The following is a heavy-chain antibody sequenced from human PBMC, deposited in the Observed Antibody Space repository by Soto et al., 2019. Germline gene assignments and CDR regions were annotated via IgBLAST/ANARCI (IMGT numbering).Heavy chain of an antibody. V-gene: IGHV3-48*02. Sequence: EVQLVESGGGLVQAGGSLRLSCAASDFTFSSYSMSWGRQAPGKGLEWLSSITMSGRTIYYADSVKGRFTISRDNAKISLYLQMTSLRDEDTAVYYCARDRHGDYYFAYWCQGTLDTVSS. CDR2: ITMSGRTI. CDR3: ARDRHGDYYFAY. CDR1: DFTFSSYS. J-gene: IGHJ4*02. D-gene: IGHD4-17*01.